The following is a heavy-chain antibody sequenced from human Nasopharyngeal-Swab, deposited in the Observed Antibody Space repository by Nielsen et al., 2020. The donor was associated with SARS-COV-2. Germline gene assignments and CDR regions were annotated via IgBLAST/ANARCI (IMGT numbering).Heavy chain of an antibody. CDR1: GFTFSNYW. J-gene: IGHJ4*02. D-gene: IGHD1-7*01. Sequence: GESLKISCAASGFTFSNYWMCWVRQAPGKGLEWVANIKQDGSEKYYVDSVKGRLTISRDNAKNSLYLQMNSLRAEDTAMYYCAAGTVLGYWGQGTLVTVSS. CDR3: AAGTVLGY. CDR2: IKQDGSEK. V-gene: IGHV3-7*03.